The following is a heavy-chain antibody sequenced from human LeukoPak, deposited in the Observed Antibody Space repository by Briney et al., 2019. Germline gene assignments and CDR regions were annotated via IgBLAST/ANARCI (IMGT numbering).Heavy chain of an antibody. CDR3: VRGVGVSRFNYLDS. J-gene: IGHJ4*02. CDR1: GFTFSSFG. V-gene: IGHV3-33*01. CDR2: IWYDASNK. D-gene: IGHD6-13*01. Sequence: GGSLRLSCAASGFTFSSFGMHWVRQAPGKGLEWVAVIWYDASNKYYADSVKGRLTISRDNSKNTLYLQMNSLRDDDTAVYYCVRGVGVSRFNYLDSWGQGTLVIVSS.